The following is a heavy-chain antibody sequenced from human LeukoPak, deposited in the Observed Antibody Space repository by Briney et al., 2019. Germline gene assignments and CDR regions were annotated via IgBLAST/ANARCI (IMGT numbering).Heavy chain of an antibody. V-gene: IGHV4-31*03. Sequence: SQTLSLTCTVSGGSISNGGYYWSWIRQHPGKGLEWIGYIYDSGTTYYSPALQSRVTISVDTSDNKFSLKLRSLTAADTAMYYCARGGDRRGFDYWGQGTLVTVSS. D-gene: IGHD1-14*01. CDR2: IYDSGTT. J-gene: IGHJ4*02. CDR1: GGSISNGGYY. CDR3: ARGGDRRGFDY.